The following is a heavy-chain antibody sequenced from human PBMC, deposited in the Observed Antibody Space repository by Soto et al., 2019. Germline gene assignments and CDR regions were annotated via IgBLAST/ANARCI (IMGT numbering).Heavy chain of an antibody. CDR3: AREAAAGRNWFDP. V-gene: IGHV1-69*06. D-gene: IGHD6-13*01. CDR1: GDTFSSNA. Sequence: QVQLVQSGAEVKKPGSSVKVSCKASGDTFSSNAINWVRQAPGQGLEWMGGINPIFGTAKYAQKLQGRVTITADKSTSTAYVELSSLRSEDTAVYYCAREAAAGRNWFDPWGQGTLVTVSS. CDR2: INPIFGTA. J-gene: IGHJ5*02.